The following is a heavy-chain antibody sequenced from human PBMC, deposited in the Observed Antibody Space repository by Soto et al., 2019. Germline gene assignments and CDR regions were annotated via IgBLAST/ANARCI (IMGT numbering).Heavy chain of an antibody. CDR2: IYYSGST. CDR1: GGSISSYY. D-gene: IGHD3-3*01. Sequence: QVQLQESGPGLVKPSETLSLTCTVSGGSISSYYWSWIRQPPGKGLEWIGYIYYSGSTNYNPSLKSRVTISVDTSKNQFSLKLSSVTAADTAVYYCARRGWRGGASLDYWGQGTLVTVSS. J-gene: IGHJ4*02. V-gene: IGHV4-59*08. CDR3: ARRGWRGGASLDY.